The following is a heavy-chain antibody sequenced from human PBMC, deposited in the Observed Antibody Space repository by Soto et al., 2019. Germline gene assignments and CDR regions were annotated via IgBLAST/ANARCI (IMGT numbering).Heavy chain of an antibody. J-gene: IGHJ2*01. Sequence: QVQLVESGGGVVQPGRSLRLSCAASGFTFSNYGMHWVRQAPGKGLEWVAVMSSDGNNKYYADSVKGRFTISRDNSKNTLYLQMNSLRAEDTAVYYCARGRIQLWFNRELWYFDLWGRGTLVTVSS. CDR3: ARGRIQLWFNRELWYFDL. V-gene: IGHV3-33*01. CDR1: GFTFSNYG. D-gene: IGHD5-18*01. CDR2: MSSDGNNK.